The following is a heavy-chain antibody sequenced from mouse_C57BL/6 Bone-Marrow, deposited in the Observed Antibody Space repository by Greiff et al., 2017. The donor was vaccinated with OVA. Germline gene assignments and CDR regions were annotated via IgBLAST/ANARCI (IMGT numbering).Heavy chain of an antibody. Sequence: QVQLQQPGAELVRPGSSVKLSCKASGYTFTSYWMHWVKQRPIQGLEWIGNIDPSDSETHYNQKFKDKATLTVDKSSSTAYMQLSSLTSEDSAVYYWSRTIRFDSTWYFDVWGTGTTVTVSS. CDR2: IDPSDSET. D-gene: IGHD2-5*01. CDR3: SRTIRFDSTWYFDV. V-gene: IGHV1-52*01. CDR1: GYTFTSYW. J-gene: IGHJ1*03.